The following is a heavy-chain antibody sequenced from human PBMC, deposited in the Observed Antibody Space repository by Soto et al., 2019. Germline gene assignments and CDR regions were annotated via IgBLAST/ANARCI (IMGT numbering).Heavy chain of an antibody. V-gene: IGHV3-33*01. Sequence: QVQLVESGGGVVQPGRSLRLSCAASGFTFSSYGMHWVRQAPGKGLEWVAVIWYDGSNKYYADSVKGRFTTSRDNSKNTLYLQMNSLRAEDTAVYYCARELERDYYYYGMDVWGQGTTVTVSS. D-gene: IGHD1-1*01. J-gene: IGHJ6*02. CDR2: IWYDGSNK. CDR3: ARELERDYYYYGMDV. CDR1: GFTFSSYG.